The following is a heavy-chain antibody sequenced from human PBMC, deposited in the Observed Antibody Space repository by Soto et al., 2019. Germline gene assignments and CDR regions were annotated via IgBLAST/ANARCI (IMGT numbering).Heavy chain of an antibody. Sequence: SKSLALICTVSSGSIFSSNWWNWVRQPPGKGLEWIGEIHKSGGTNSNASLKSRVSMSVDKSKNQLSLKLTSVTAADTAVYYCASHLVVSGTRGSDNRGLGTLVIDS. D-gene: IGHD6-19*01. CDR2: IHKSGGT. CDR3: ASHLVVSGTRGSDN. CDR1: SGSIFSSNW. V-gene: IGHV4-4*02. J-gene: IGHJ1*01.